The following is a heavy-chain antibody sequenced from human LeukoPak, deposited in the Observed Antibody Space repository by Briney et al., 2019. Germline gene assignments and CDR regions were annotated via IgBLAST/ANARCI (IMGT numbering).Heavy chain of an antibody. CDR1: GFPFSDYS. J-gene: IGHJ4*02. CDR2: IGISSGNT. Sequence: HSGGSLRLSCTASGFPFSDYSMNWVRQAPGKGLEWISYIGISSGNTKYADSVRGRFTISADNAKNSLYLQMNGLRVEDTAVYYCARDHNYAFDNWGQGTLVSVSS. D-gene: IGHD1-1*01. CDR3: ARDHNYAFDN. V-gene: IGHV3-48*04.